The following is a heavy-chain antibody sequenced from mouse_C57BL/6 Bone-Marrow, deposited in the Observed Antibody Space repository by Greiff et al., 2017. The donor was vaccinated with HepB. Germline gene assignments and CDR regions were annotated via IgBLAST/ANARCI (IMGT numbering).Heavy chain of an antibody. CDR2: ISDGGSYT. V-gene: IGHV5-4*01. CDR3: AKERGYDYDGGDY. D-gene: IGHD2-4*01. Sequence: EVMLVESGGGLVKPGGSLKLSCAASGFTFSSYAMSWVRQTPEKRLEWVATISDGGSYTNYPDNVKGRFTISKDQTKNTLYLQMSHLKSTDTAMYYCAKERGYDYDGGDYWGQGTTLTVSS. CDR1: GFTFSSYA. J-gene: IGHJ2*01.